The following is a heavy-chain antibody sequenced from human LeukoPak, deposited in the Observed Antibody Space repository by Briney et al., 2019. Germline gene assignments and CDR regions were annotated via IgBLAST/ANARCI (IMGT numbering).Heavy chain of an antibody. Sequence: SETLSLTCAVYGGSFSGYYWTWLRQPPGKGLEWIGEISHSGTTNYNPSLKTRVTVSGDTSKKQISLRLTSVTAADTAVYYCAIYYFDRSGHYLPYDYWGQGTLVTVSS. J-gene: IGHJ4*02. CDR3: AIYYFDRSGHYLPYDY. V-gene: IGHV4-34*01. CDR2: ISHSGTT. D-gene: IGHD3-22*01. CDR1: GGSFSGYY.